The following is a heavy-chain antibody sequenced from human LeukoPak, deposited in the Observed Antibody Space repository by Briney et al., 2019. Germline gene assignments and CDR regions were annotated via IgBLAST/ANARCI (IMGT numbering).Heavy chain of an antibody. D-gene: IGHD2-2*01. CDR1: GYSFTATY. CDR3: APDSTTYP. V-gene: IGHV1-2*02. CDR2: VNPQNGDT. J-gene: IGHJ3*01. Sequence: ASVKVSCKASGYSFTATYMHWVRQAPAQGLEWMGWVNPQNGDTQYAQKFQGRVTMTRDTSINTVYMEMTSLRSDDTAVYYCAPDSTTYPWGQGTMVTVSS.